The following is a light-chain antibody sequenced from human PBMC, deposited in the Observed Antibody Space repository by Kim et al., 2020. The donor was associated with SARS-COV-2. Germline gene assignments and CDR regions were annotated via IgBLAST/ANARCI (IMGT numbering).Light chain of an antibody. Sequence: SLSPGERGTLSSRASERIGPYLAWYEQNPGQAPRLVFYDVCNRASGIPGRFSGSGSGTDLTLTISSLDSEDFAVYYCQQRSDWPLTFGGGTKVEI. CDR2: DVC. V-gene: IGKV3-11*01. J-gene: IGKJ4*01. CDR1: ERIGPY. CDR3: QQRSDWPLT.